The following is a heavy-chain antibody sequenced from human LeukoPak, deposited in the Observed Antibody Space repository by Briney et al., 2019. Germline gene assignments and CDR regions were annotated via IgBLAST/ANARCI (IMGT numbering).Heavy chain of an antibody. Sequence: ASVKVSFKASGYTFTAYYMHWVRQAPGQGLEWMGWINLNSGGTNSAQKFQGRVTMTRDTSISAAYMELSRLGSDDTAVYYCARVAGGDWYYFDFWGQGTLVTDSS. J-gene: IGHJ4*02. D-gene: IGHD2-21*02. V-gene: IGHV1-2*02. CDR3: ARVAGGDWYYFDF. CDR1: GYTFTAYY. CDR2: INLNSGGT.